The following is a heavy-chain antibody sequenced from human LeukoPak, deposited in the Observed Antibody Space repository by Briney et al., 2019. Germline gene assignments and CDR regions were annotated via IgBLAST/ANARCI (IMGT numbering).Heavy chain of an antibody. CDR2: MNPNSGNT. D-gene: IGHD6-13*01. Sequence: GASVEVSCKASGYTFTSYDINWVRQATGQGLEWMGWMNPNSGNTGYAQKFQGRVTMTRNASISTAYMELSSLRSEDTAVYYCARGRHSSSWDTLGIYNWFDPWGQGTLVTVSS. CDR1: GYTFTSYD. V-gene: IGHV1-8*01. J-gene: IGHJ5*02. CDR3: ARGRHSSSWDTLGIYNWFDP.